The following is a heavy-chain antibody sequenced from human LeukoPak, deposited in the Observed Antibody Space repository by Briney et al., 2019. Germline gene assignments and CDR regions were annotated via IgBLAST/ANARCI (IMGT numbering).Heavy chain of an antibody. Sequence: GGSLRLSCAASGFAFSSYAMSWVRQAPGKGLEWVSYISRSGDTIYFADSVKGRFTISRDNAKNSLYLQMSSLRAEDTAVYYCARDYASDYWGQGTLVTVSS. CDR3: ARDYASDY. CDR2: ISRSGDTI. V-gene: IGHV3-48*03. J-gene: IGHJ4*02. D-gene: IGHD3-10*01. CDR1: GFAFSSYA.